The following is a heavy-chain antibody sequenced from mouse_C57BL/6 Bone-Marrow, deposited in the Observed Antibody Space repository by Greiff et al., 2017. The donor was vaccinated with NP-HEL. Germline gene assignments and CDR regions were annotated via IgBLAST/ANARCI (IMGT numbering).Heavy chain of an antibody. CDR3: ARSRGYYGSL. D-gene: IGHD1-1*01. J-gene: IGHJ3*01. Sequence: QVQLKESGAELARPGASVKLSCKASGYTFTSYGISWVKQRTGQGLEWIGEIYPRSGNTYYNEKFKGKATLTADKSSSTAYMELRSLTSEDSAVYFCARSRGYYGSLWGQGTLVTVSA. CDR1: GYTFTSYG. CDR2: IYPRSGNT. V-gene: IGHV1-81*01.